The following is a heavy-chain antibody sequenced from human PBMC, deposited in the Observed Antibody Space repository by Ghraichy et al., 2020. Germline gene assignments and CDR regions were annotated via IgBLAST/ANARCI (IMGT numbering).Heavy chain of an antibody. V-gene: IGHV3-33*01. D-gene: IGHD5-12*01. J-gene: IGHJ6*02. CDR2: IWYDGSQK. CDR1: GFTFSHYG. Sequence: GGSLRLSCAASGFTFSHYGIHWVRQAPGKGLEWVAVIWYDGSQKYYADSVKGRFTISRDNSENTVYLQMNSLRTEDTAVYYCARTSGYEGHYYQFGVDVRGQGTTVTVSS. CDR3: ARTSGYEGHYYQFGVDV.